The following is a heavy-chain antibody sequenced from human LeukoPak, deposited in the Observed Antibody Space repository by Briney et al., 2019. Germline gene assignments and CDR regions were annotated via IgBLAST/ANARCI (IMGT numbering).Heavy chain of an antibody. J-gene: IGHJ3*02. CDR2: ISYDGSNK. CDR1: GFIFSSYA. V-gene: IGHV3-30-3*01. CDR3: ARPRRGGSREAFDI. Sequence: PGGSLRLSCAASGFIFSSYAMHWVRQAPGKGLEWVAVISYDGSNKYYADSVKGRFTISRDNSKNTLYLQMNSLRAEDTAVYYCARPRRGGSREAFDIWGQGTMVTVSS. D-gene: IGHD1-26*01.